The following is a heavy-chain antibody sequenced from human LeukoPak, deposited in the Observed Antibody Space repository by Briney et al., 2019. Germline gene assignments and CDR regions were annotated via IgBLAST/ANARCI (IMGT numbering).Heavy chain of an antibody. CDR3: TTFLSSSWLDY. Sequence: GGSLRLSCAASGFTFSNAWMSWVRQAPGKGLEWVGRIKSKTDGGTTDYAAPVKGRFTISRDDSKITLYLQMNSLKTEDTAVYYCTTFLSSSWLDYWGQGTLVTVSS. CDR2: IKSKTDGGTT. D-gene: IGHD6-13*01. CDR1: GFTFSNAW. V-gene: IGHV3-15*01. J-gene: IGHJ4*02.